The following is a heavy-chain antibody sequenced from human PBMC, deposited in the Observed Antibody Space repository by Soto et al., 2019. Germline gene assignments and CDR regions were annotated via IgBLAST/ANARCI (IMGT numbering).Heavy chain of an antibody. CDR3: AMVEARSAGAGVVDY. Sequence: SETLSLTCAVSGYSISSGYYWGWIRQPPGKGLEWIASIYHNGRTYYNPSLKSRVIISVDTSKNQFSLNLSAVTASDTAVHYCAMVEARSAGAGVVDYWGQGTLVTVSS. CDR1: GYSISSGYY. J-gene: IGHJ4*02. V-gene: IGHV4-38-2*01. CDR2: IYHNGRT. D-gene: IGHD1-26*01.